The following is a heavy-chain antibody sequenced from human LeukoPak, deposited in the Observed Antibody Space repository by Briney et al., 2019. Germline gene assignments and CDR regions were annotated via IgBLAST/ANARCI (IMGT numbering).Heavy chain of an antibody. J-gene: IGHJ6*04. D-gene: IGHD3-10*02. CDR2: ISGGGSTI. V-gene: IGHV3-48*04. Sequence: PGGSLRLSCAASGFTFSSYGMSWVRQAPGKGLEWVSAISGGGSTIYYADSVKGRFTISRDNAKNSLYLQMNSLRAEDTAVYYCAELGITMIGGVWGKGTTVTISS. CDR3: AELGITMIGGV. CDR1: GFTFSSYG.